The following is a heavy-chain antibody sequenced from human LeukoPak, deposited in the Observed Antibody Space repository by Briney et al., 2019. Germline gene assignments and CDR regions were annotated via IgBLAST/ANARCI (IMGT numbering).Heavy chain of an antibody. J-gene: IGHJ6*03. CDR1: GGSISSSSYY. D-gene: IGHD2-2*01. CDR3: ARLFCSSTSCDYYYYYMDV. CDR2: IYYSGST. Sequence: PSETLSLTCTVSGGSISSSSYYWGWIRQPPGKGLEWIGSIYYSGSTYYNPSLKSRVTISVDTSKNQFSLKLSSVTAADTAVYYCARLFCSSTSCDYYYYYMDVWGKGTTVTVSS. V-gene: IGHV4-39*01.